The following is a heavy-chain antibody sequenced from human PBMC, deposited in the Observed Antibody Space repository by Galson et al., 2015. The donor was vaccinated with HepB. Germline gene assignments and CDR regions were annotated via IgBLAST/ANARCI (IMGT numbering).Heavy chain of an antibody. J-gene: IGHJ4*02. CDR2: ISGSGRNT. CDR3: AKAALLTYFDS. D-gene: IGHD1-26*01. CDR1: GFPFSTSA. V-gene: IGHV3-23*01. Sequence: LRLSCAASGFPFSTSAMSWVRQAPGKGLEWVASISGSGRNTYYGASVKGRFAISRDNSRNTFYLQLNRLRAEDTAVYYCAKAALLTYFDSWGQGALVTVSS.